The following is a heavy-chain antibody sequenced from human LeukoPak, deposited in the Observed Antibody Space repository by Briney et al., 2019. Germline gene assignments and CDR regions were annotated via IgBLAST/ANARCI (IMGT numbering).Heavy chain of an antibody. D-gene: IGHD3-10*01. Sequence: GRSLRLSCAASGFTFSSYSMHWVRQGRHEGLEWGSVIWYDGSNKYYADSVKGRFTISRDNSKNTLYLQMNSLRAEDTAVYYCARGGATGDVLDYWGQGTLVTVSS. CDR3: ARGGATGDVLDY. CDR1: GFTFSSYS. CDR2: IWYDGSNK. J-gene: IGHJ4*02. V-gene: IGHV3-33*01.